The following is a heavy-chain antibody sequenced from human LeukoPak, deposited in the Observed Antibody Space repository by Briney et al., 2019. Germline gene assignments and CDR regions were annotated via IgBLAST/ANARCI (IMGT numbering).Heavy chain of an antibody. Sequence: GASVKVSCKASGNTFTSYDINWVGQATGQGLEWMGWKNPNRGNTGYAQKFQGRVTMTRNTSISTAYMELSSLRSEDTAVYYCARAHRYSGYDWVYYYYYCMDVWGKGTTVTVSS. CDR3: ARAHRYSGYDWVYYYYYCMDV. CDR1: GNTFTSYD. V-gene: IGHV1-8*01. D-gene: IGHD5-12*01. CDR2: KNPNRGNT. J-gene: IGHJ6*03.